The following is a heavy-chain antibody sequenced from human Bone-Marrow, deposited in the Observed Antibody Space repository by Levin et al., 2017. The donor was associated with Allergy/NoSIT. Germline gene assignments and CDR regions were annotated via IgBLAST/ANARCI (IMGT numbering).Heavy chain of an antibody. Sequence: SETLSLTCTVSGGSISSSSYYWGWIRQPPGKGLEWIGSIYYSGSTYYNPSLKSRVTISVDTSKNQFSLKLSSVTAADTAVYYCARESGPGYCTNGVCYLSHYYYYGMDGWGQGTTVTVSS. CDR1: GGSISSSSYY. CDR2: IYYSGST. J-gene: IGHJ6*02. D-gene: IGHD2-8*01. V-gene: IGHV4-39*02. CDR3: ARESGPGYCTNGVCYLSHYYYYGMDG.